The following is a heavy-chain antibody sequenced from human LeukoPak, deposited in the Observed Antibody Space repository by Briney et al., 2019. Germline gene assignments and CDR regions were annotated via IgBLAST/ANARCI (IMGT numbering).Heavy chain of an antibody. J-gene: IGHJ4*02. CDR2: INPNSGGT. Sequence: ASVKVSCKASGYTFTDYYIHWVRQAPGQGLEWMAWINPNSGGTYYAQNFHDRITLTRDTSISTAYMELSRLRSDDTAIYYCARANALYCSSTSCLFDYWGQGTLVTVSS. CDR3: ARANALYCSSTSCLFDY. V-gene: IGHV1-2*02. CDR1: GYTFTDYY. D-gene: IGHD2-2*01.